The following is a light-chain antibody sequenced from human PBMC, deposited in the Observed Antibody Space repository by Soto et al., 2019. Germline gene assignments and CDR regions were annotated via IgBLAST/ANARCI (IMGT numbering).Light chain of an antibody. Sequence: DIQMTQSPSTLSASVGDRVTITCRASQSISSWLAWYQQKPGKAPNLLIYRASSLKSGVPSRFSGSGSGTEFTLTISSLQPDDFATYYCQQYKSYSFTFGGGTKVEIK. CDR1: QSISSW. V-gene: IGKV1-5*03. CDR3: QQYKSYSFT. CDR2: RAS. J-gene: IGKJ4*01.